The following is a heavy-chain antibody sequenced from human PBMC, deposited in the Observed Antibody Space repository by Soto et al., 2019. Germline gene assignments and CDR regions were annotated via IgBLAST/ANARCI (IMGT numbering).Heavy chain of an antibody. J-gene: IGHJ4*02. CDR1: AGSISRYY. Sequence: SETLSLTCSVSAGSISRYYWGWVRQSPGEGLEWIAHISYTVDASYNPSLKSRVTISLDTSKNQIALRLMSVTAADTAVYYCVGSLMSRAMESFDYWGQGTLVTVS. CDR3: VGSLMSRAMESFDY. CDR2: ISYTVDA. V-gene: IGHV4-59*01. D-gene: IGHD5-18*01.